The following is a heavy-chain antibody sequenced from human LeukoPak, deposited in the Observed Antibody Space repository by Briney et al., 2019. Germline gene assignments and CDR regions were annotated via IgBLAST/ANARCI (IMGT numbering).Heavy chain of an antibody. CDR2: ISYDGSNK. Sequence: PGRSLRLSCAASGFTFSSYAMHWVRQAPGKGLEWVAVISYDGSNKYYADSVRGRFTISRDNAKNSLYLQMNSLRAEDTAVYYCARAQTRYSSSCRTMDYWGQGTLVTVSS. J-gene: IGHJ4*02. CDR1: GFTFSSYA. D-gene: IGHD6-13*01. CDR3: ARAQTRYSSSCRTMDY. V-gene: IGHV3-30*04.